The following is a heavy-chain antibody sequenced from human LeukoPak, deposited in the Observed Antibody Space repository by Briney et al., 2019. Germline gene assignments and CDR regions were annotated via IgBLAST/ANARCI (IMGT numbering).Heavy chain of an antibody. Sequence: ASVKVSRKPSGYTFTRYDIYWVRQATRQGLEWMGWMNPYNGNTGYAQKFKGRVIMTRDTSISTAYLELSSLTSEDTAVYYCARAAVNLHPNHYYYMDVWGKGTTVTVSS. CDR3: ARAAVNLHPNHYYYMDV. CDR2: MNPYNGNT. V-gene: IGHV1-8*01. J-gene: IGHJ6*03. CDR1: GYTFTRYD.